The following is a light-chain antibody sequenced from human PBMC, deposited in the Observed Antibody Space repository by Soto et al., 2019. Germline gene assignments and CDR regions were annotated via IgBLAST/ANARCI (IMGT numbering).Light chain of an antibody. J-gene: IGLJ1*01. Sequence: QSVLTQPLSVSASPGQRVTISCSGGSSNIGSNTVARYQHLPGTAPPRLIFTAGQRPSGVPGRFSGSKSGTSASLAISGLQSEDEGDYYCSAWDNSLNGYVFGPGTKVTVL. CDR1: SSNIGSNT. CDR2: TAG. V-gene: IGLV1-44*01. CDR3: SAWDNSLNGYV.